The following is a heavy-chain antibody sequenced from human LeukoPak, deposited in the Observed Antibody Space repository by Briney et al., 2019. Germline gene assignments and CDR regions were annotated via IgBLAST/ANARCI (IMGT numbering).Heavy chain of an antibody. CDR2: INHSGST. Sequence: SETLSLTCAVYGGSFSGYYWSWIRQPPGKGLEWIGEINHSGSTNYNPSLKSRVTISVDTSKNQFSLKLSSVTAADTAVYYCARVGRYSYGSFYYYGMDVWGQGTTVTVSS. CDR1: GGSFSGYY. D-gene: IGHD5-18*01. J-gene: IGHJ6*02. CDR3: ARVGRYSYGSFYYYGMDV. V-gene: IGHV4-34*01.